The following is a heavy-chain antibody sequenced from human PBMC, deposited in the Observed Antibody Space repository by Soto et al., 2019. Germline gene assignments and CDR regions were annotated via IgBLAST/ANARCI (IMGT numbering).Heavy chain of an antibody. CDR3: ANGGYSSIWYSLYD. V-gene: IGHV3-30*18. CDR2: ISYDGSNK. Sequence: QVQLVESGGGVVQPGRSLRLSCAASGFTFSSYSMQWVSQAPGKGLEWVAVISYDGSNKYYADSVKGRITISRDNSMNTLYLQMNSMIAGDTAMYYCANGGYSSIWYSLYDWGQGTLVTVSS. D-gene: IGHD6-13*01. J-gene: IGHJ4*02. CDR1: GFTFSSYS.